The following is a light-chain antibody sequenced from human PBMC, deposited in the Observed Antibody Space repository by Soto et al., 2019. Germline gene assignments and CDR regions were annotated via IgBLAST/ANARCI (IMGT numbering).Light chain of an antibody. J-gene: IGKJ4*01. CDR1: QSVSSN. Sequence: EIVMTQSPATPSVSPGERATLSCRASQSVSSNLAWYQQKPGQAPRLLIYGASTRATGIPARFSGSGSGTEFTLTISSLQSEDFAVYYCQQYNNSRTFGGGTKVDIK. CDR2: GAS. CDR3: QQYNNSRT. V-gene: IGKV3-15*01.